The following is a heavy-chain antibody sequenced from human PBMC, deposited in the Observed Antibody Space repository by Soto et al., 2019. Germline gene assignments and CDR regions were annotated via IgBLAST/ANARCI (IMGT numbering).Heavy chain of an antibody. D-gene: IGHD5-18*01. CDR1: GFTFSSYA. Sequence: GGSLRLSCAASGFTFSSYAMSWVRQAPGKGLEWVSAISGSGGSTYYADSVKGRFTISRDNSKNTLYLQMNSLRAEDTAVYYCAKLGWIQPGDYYYYGMDVWGQGTTVTVSS. V-gene: IGHV3-23*01. CDR3: AKLGWIQPGDYYYYGMDV. J-gene: IGHJ6*02. CDR2: ISGSGGST.